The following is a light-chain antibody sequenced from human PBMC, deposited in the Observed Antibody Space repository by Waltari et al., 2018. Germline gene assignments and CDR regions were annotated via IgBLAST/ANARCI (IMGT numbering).Light chain of an antibody. Sequence: EIVLLQSPGTLSLSPGERVTLSCRASQAIRANYLAWYQHKPGQAPRCLIYGTSTRAPGIPDRFVGSGSGTDFTLTISRLEPEDCAVYYCQQYGSPTWTFGQGSKVEIK. V-gene: IGKV3-20*01. CDR1: QAIRANY. J-gene: IGKJ1*01. CDR2: GTS. CDR3: QQYGSPTWT.